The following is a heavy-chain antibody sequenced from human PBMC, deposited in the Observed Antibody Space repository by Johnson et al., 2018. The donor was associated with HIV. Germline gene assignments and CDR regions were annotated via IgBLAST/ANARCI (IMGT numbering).Heavy chain of an antibody. D-gene: IGHD1-26*01. J-gene: IGHJ3*01. CDR2: IRYDGSNK. V-gene: IGHV3-30*02. Sequence: QVQLVESGGGVVQPGGSLRLSCAASGFTFSSYGIHWVRQAPGKGLEWVSFIRYDGSNKYYADSVKGRFTISRDNSKNTLYLQINSLRSEDTAVYSCAFERVSYFRHAFDVWGQGTMVTVSS. CDR1: GFTFSSYG. CDR3: AFERVSYFRHAFDV.